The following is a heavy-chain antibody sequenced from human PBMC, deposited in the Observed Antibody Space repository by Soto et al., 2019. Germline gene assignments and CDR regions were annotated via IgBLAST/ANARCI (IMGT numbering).Heavy chain of an antibody. V-gene: IGHV3-13*01. Sequence: GGSLRLSCAASGFTFSSYDMHWVRQATGKGLEWVSAIGTAGDTYYPGSVKGRFTISRENAKNSLYLQMNSLRAEDTAVYYCARDSSGWYGGFDYWGQGTLVTVSS. CDR3: ARDSSGWYGGFDY. CDR1: GFTFSSYD. J-gene: IGHJ4*02. CDR2: IGTAGDT. D-gene: IGHD6-19*01.